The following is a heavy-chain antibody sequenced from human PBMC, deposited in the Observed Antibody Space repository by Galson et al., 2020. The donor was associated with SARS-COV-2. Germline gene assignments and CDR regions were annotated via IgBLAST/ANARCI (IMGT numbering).Heavy chain of an antibody. Sequence: TGGSLRLSCAASGFTVSSNYMSWVRQAPGKGLEWVSVIYSGGSTYYADSVKGRFTISRHNSKNTLYLQMNSLRAEDTCVYYCAREVSSWYGMVGYYGMDVWGQGTTVTV. CDR3: AREVSSWYGMVGYYGMDV. CDR1: GFTVSSNY. V-gene: IGHV3-53*04. CDR2: IYSGGST. D-gene: IGHD6-13*01. J-gene: IGHJ6*02.